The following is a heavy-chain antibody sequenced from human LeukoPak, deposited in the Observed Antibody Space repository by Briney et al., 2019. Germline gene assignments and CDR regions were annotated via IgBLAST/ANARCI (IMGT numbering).Heavy chain of an antibody. CDR1: GGSISSYY. CDR3: AREKDYGDYGGFDY. CDR2: IYYSGGT. D-gene: IGHD4-17*01. Sequence: PSETLSLTCTVSGGSISSYYWSWIRQPPGKGLEWIGYIYYSGGTNYNPSLKSRVTMSVDTSKNQFSLELSSVTAADTAVYYCAREKDYGDYGGFDYWGQGTLVTVSS. V-gene: IGHV4-59*12. J-gene: IGHJ4*02.